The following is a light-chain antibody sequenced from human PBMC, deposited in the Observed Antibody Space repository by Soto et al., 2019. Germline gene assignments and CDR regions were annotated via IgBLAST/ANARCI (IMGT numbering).Light chain of an antibody. Sequence: EIVMTQSPATLSVSPGERATLSCRASQSVSSNLAWYQQKPGQAPRLLIYGASTRATVIPARFSGSGSGTEFTLNISSLQSEDFAVYYCQQYNNWPPLTFGGGTKVEIK. V-gene: IGKV3-15*01. CDR1: QSVSSN. CDR2: GAS. J-gene: IGKJ4*01. CDR3: QQYNNWPPLT.